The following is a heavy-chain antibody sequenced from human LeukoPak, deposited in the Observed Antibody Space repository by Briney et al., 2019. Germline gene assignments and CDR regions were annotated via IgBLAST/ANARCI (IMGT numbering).Heavy chain of an antibody. CDR3: ARGRGGHCGGDCYRMRSYYYYYYMDV. J-gene: IGHJ6*03. V-gene: IGHV4-39*07. CDR1: GGSISSSSYY. D-gene: IGHD2-21*02. Sequence: SETLSLTCSVSGGSISSSSYYWGWIRQPPGKGLEWIGSIYYSGSTYYNPSLKSRVTISVDTSKNQFSLKLSSVTAADTAVYYCARGRGGHCGGDCYRMRSYYYYYYMDVWGKGTTVTISS. CDR2: IYYSGST.